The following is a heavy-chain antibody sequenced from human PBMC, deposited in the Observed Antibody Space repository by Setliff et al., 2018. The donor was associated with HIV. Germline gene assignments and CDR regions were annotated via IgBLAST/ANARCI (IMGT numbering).Heavy chain of an antibody. CDR3: AREGLWFGDRGYYMDV. V-gene: IGHV1-18*01. CDR2: IGTYNGDT. D-gene: IGHD3-10*01. J-gene: IGHJ6*03. Sequence: VKVYCKASGYTFTSSGITWVRQAPGQGLEWMGWIGTYNGDTNYAQKFQGRVTMTTDTSTSTAYMELRSLISDDTAVYYCAREGLWFGDRGYYMDVWGTGTAVTVSS. CDR1: GYTFTSSG.